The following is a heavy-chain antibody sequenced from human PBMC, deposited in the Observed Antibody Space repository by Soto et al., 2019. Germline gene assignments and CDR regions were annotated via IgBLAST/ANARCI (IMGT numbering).Heavy chain of an antibody. Sequence: EVQLLESGGGLVQPGGSLRLSCAASGFTFSSYAMTWVRQAPGKGLEWVSAISTSGGSTYYADSVKGRFTISRDNSKKTLYLQMNRLRAEDTAVYSCAKESMVRGGYYFDYWGQGTLVTVSS. CDR1: GFTFSSYA. D-gene: IGHD3-10*01. V-gene: IGHV3-23*01. CDR3: AKESMVRGGYYFDY. J-gene: IGHJ4*02. CDR2: ISTSGGST.